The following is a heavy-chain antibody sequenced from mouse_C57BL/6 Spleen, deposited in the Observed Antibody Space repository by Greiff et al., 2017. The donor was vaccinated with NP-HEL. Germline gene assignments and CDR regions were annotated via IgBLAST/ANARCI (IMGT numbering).Heavy chain of an antibody. J-gene: IGHJ3*01. CDR3: AKPDGYDWCGWFAY. D-gene: IGHD2-2*01. CDR1: GFSLTSYG. V-gene: IGHV2-3*01. CDR2: IWGDGST. Sequence: VQLQESGPGLVAPSQSLSITCTVSGFSLTSYGVSWVRQPPGKGLEWLGVIWGDGSTNYHSALISSLSISKDNSKSQVFLKLNSLQTDDTATYYCAKPDGYDWCGWFAYWGQGTLVTVSA.